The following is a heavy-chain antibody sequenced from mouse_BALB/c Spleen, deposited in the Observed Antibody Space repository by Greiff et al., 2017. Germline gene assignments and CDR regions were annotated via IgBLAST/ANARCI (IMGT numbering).Heavy chain of an antibody. J-gene: IGHJ2*01. Sequence: EVKLQESGPGLVKPSQSLSLTCSVTGYSITSGYYWNWIRQFPGNKLEWMGYISYDGSNNYNPSLKNRISITRDTSKNQFFLKLNSVTTEDTATYYCARVYYRYDPYFDYWGQGTTLTVSS. CDR2: ISYDGSN. D-gene: IGHD2-14*01. V-gene: IGHV3-6*02. CDR3: ARVYYRYDPYFDY. CDR1: GYSITSGYY.